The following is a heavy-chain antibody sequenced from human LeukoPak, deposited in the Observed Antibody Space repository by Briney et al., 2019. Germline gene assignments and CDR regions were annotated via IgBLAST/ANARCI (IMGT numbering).Heavy chain of an antibody. CDR2: IKTKTDGGTT. Sequence: GGSLRLSCEASGFTFSNVWVNWVRQAPGKGLEWIGRIKTKTDGGTTEYAAPVKGRFTISRDDSKNTAYLQMNSLKTEDTALYYCVTRVKSTGDYWGQGTLVTVSS. D-gene: IGHD1-1*01. CDR3: VTRVKSTGDY. J-gene: IGHJ4*02. V-gene: IGHV3-15*01. CDR1: GFTFSNVW.